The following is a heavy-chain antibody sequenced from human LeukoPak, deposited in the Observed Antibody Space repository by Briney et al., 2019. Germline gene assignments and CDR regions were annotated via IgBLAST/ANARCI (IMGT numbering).Heavy chain of an antibody. D-gene: IGHD1/OR15-1a*01. J-gene: IGHJ4*02. Sequence: SETLSLTCSVSGDSIINYYWMWIRQPAGKGLEWIGRIYLSDNTNYNSPSLKSRVTISVHTSKNQFSLKLSSVTAADTAVYYCARDRHWTNDWVFDYWGQGTLVTVSS. CDR3: ARDRHWTNDWVFDY. V-gene: IGHV4-4*07. CDR2: IYLSDNT. CDR1: GDSIINYY.